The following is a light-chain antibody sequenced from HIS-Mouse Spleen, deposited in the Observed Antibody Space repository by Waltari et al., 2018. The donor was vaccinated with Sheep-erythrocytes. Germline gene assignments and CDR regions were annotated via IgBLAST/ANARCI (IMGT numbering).Light chain of an antibody. Sequence: QSALTQPASVSGSPGQSITISCTGTSSDVGSYNLVSWYQQHPGKAPKLMIYEGSKRPSGVSNRFSGSKSGKTAPLTISGLQAEDEADYYCCSYAGSSTLVFGGGTKLTVL. CDR3: CSYAGSSTLV. J-gene: IGLJ2*01. CDR2: EGS. V-gene: IGLV2-23*01. CDR1: SSDVGSYNL.